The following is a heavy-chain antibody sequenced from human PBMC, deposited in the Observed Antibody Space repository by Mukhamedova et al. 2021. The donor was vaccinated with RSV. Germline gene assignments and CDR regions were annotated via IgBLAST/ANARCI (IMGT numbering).Heavy chain of an antibody. Sequence: VRQAPGKGLEWVAHISGTGGSTNYAESVRGRFTISRDNTRDMLYLQMNSLTVEDTAVYYCTREGLYDFLGQGTLVTVSS. V-gene: IGHV3-23*01. CDR2: ISGTGGST. D-gene: IGHD3/OR15-3a*01. CDR3: TREGLYDF. J-gene: IGHJ4*02.